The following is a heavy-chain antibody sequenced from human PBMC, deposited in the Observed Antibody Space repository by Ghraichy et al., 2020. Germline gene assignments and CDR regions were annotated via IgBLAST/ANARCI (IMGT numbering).Heavy chain of an antibody. J-gene: IGHJ4*02. CDR1: GYTFTSYD. CDR3: ARGLNEKADRNSSSD. V-gene: IGHV1-8*01. CDR2: MNPNNGNT. Sequence: ASEKVSCKASGYTFTSYDINWVRQATGQGLEWMGWMNPNNGNTGCAQKFQGRVTITRNTSISTAYMELSSLRSEDTAVYYCARGLNEKADRNSSSDWGQGTLVTVSS. D-gene: IGHD6-6*01.